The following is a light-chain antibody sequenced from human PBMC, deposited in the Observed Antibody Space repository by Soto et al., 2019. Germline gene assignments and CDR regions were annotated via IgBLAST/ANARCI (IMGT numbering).Light chain of an antibody. Sequence: QSALTQPASVSGSPGQSITISCTGTSSDVGGYNYVSWYQQHPGKAPKLMIYEVTNRPSGVSNRFSGSKFGNTAYLTISGLEAEDDADYYCSSYTSSSTLVFGTGTKLTVL. CDR3: SSYTSSSTLV. J-gene: IGLJ1*01. CDR1: SSDVGGYNY. CDR2: EVT. V-gene: IGLV2-14*01.